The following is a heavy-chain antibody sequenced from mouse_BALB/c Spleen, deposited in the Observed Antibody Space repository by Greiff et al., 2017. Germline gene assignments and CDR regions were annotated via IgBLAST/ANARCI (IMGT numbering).Heavy chain of an antibody. J-gene: IGHJ4*01. CDR2: ISSGSSTI. CDR3: ARGNGNPAMDY. V-gene: IGHV5-17*02. CDR1: GFTFSSFG. Sequence: EVKLMESGGGLVKPGGSLKLSCAASGFTFSSFGMHWVRQAPEKGLEWVAYISSGSSTIYYADTVKGRFTISRDNPKNTLFLQMTSLRSEDTAMYYCARGNGNPAMDYWGQGTSVTVSS. D-gene: IGHD2-1*01.